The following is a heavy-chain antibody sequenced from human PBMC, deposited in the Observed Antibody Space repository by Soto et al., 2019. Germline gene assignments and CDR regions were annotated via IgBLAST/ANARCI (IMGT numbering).Heavy chain of an antibody. D-gene: IGHD3-22*01. CDR3: AKSYSRAQYYAMDV. Sequence: PGGSLRPSCAASGFTFSSYAMNWVRQAPGKGLEWVAGVSASGGGTSYADSVKGRFTISRDNSKDTLYLQMNSLRAEDTAVYYCAKSYSRAQYYAMDVWGQGTTVTGSS. CDR1: GFTFSSYA. V-gene: IGHV3-23*01. CDR2: VSASGGGT. J-gene: IGHJ6*02.